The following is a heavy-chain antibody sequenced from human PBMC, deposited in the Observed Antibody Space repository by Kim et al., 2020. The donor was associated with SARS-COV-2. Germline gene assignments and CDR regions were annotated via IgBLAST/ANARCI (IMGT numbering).Heavy chain of an antibody. CDR3: AKDLYYDILTGYYRGGMDV. CDR1: GFTFSSYA. CDR2: ISGSGGST. V-gene: IGHV3-23*01. D-gene: IGHD3-9*01. J-gene: IGHJ6*02. Sequence: GGSLRLSCAASGFTFSSYAMSWVRQAPGKGLEWVSAISGSGGSTYYADSVKGRFTISRDNSKNTLYLQMNSLRAEDTAVYYWAKDLYYDILTGYYRGGMDVWGQGTTVTVSS.